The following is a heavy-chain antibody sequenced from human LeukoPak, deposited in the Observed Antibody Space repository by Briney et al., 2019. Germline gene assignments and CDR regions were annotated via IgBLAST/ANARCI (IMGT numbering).Heavy chain of an antibody. Sequence: SETLSLTCTVSGGSISSSSYYWGWIRQPPGKGLEWIGSIYYSGSTYYNPSLKSRVTISVDTSKNQFSLKLSSVTAADTAVYYCAGAVAGIFTYYFDYWGQGTLVTVSS. J-gene: IGHJ4*02. CDR2: IYYSGST. CDR1: GGSISSSSYY. D-gene: IGHD6-19*01. CDR3: AGAVAGIFTYYFDY. V-gene: IGHV4-39*01.